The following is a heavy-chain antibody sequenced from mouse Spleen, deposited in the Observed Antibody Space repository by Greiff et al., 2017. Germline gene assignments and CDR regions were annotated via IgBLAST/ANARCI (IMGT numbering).Heavy chain of an antibody. Sequence: QVQLKESGPGLVQPSQSLSITCTVSGFSLTSYGVHWVRQSPGKGLEWLGVIWSGGSTAYNAAFISRLSISKDNSKSQVFFKMNSLQADDTAIYYCARESIRYYFDYWGQGTTLTVSS. CDR1: GFSLTSYG. CDR3: ARESIRYYFDY. CDR2: IWSGGST. V-gene: IGHV2-2*01. J-gene: IGHJ2*01.